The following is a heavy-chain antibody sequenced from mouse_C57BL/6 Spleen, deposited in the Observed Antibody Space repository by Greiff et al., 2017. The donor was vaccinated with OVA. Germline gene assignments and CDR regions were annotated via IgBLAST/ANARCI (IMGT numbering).Heavy chain of an antibody. J-gene: IGHJ4*01. CDR3: TRAGAYYSNYDAMDY. D-gene: IGHD2-5*01. CDR2: ISSGGDYI. CDR1: GFTFSSYA. Sequence: EVKLVESGEGLVKPGGSLKLSCAASGFTFSSYAMSWVRQTPEKGLEWVAYISSGGDYIYYADTVKGRFTISRDNARNTLYLQMSSLKSEDTAMYYCTRAGAYYSNYDAMDYWGQGTSVTVSS. V-gene: IGHV5-9-1*02.